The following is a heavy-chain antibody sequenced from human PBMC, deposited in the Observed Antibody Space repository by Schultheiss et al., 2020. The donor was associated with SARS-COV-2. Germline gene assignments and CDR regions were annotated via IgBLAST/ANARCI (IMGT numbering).Heavy chain of an antibody. CDR2: ISSISDDT. V-gene: IGHV3-21*05. J-gene: IGHJ4*02. D-gene: IGHD2-2*01. CDR3: ARDRRRYCSSTSCLHFDY. CDR1: GFTFDDYA. Sequence: GGSLRLSCAASGFTFDDYAMHWVRQAPGKGPEWVSYISSISDDTYYADSVKGRFTISRDNSKNTLYLQMNSLRAEDTAVYYCARDRRRYCSSTSCLHFDYWGQGTLVTVSS.